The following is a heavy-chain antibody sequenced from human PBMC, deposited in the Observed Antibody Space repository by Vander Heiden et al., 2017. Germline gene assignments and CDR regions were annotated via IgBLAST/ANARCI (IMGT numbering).Heavy chain of an antibody. CDR3: ARDLGFLDY. Sequence: QVQRVESGGGAVQPGRSLRPPFVASGITFCSYASPWVRQAPGKGLEWVAVRSYDGSNKYYADSVKGRFTISRDNSKNTLYLQMNSLRAEDTAVYYCARDLGFLDYWGQGTLVTVSS. V-gene: IGHV3-30-3*01. CDR2: RSYDGSNK. J-gene: IGHJ4*02. CDR1: GITFCSYA.